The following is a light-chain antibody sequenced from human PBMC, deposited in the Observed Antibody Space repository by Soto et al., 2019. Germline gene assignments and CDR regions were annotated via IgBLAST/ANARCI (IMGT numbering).Light chain of an antibody. Sequence: SVLTQPASVSGSPGQSITISCTGTSSDVGAYNYVSWYQHHPGKAPKLMIYEVSNRPSGVSNRFSASKSGNTASLTISGLQAEDEADYYCSSYTNSDTLVFGGGTKLTVL. CDR2: EVS. J-gene: IGLJ3*02. CDR1: SSDVGAYNY. V-gene: IGLV2-14*01. CDR3: SSYTNSDTLV.